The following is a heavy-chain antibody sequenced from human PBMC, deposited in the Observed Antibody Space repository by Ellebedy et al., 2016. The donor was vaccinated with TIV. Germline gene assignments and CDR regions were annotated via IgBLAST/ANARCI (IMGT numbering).Heavy chain of an antibody. CDR2: IKQGGIEE. CDR1: GFSFSRYR. Sequence: GGSLRLSXVTSGFSFSRYRMSWVRRAPGKGLEWVANIKQGGIEEYYVASVKGRFTISRDDATKTLYLQMSSLRVEDTAVYFCARYSDGYFGADMGHDYWGQGTLVTVSS. CDR3: ARYSDGYFGADMGHDY. J-gene: IGHJ4*02. V-gene: IGHV3-7*01. D-gene: IGHD5-18*01.